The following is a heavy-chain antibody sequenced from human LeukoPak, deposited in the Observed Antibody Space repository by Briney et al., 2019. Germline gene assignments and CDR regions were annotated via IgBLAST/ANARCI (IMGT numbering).Heavy chain of an antibody. V-gene: IGHV4-31*03. CDR1: GGSISSGGYY. CDR2: IHYSGTT. D-gene: IGHD4-17*01. J-gene: IGHJ4*02. Sequence: SQTLSLTCTFSGGSISSGGYYWSWIRQHPGKGLEWIGYIHYSGTTYYNPSLKSRVTISVDTSKNQFSLKLSSVTAADTAVYYCARMRGLPVTHYFDYWGQGTLVTVSS. CDR3: ARMRGLPVTHYFDY.